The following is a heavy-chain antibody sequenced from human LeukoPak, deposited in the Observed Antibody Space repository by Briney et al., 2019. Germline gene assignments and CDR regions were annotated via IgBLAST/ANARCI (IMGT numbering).Heavy chain of an antibody. CDR3: ASRTYYFDY. V-gene: IGHV3-48*03. J-gene: IGHJ4*02. CDR2: ISGGGSTV. CDR1: GFTFSSYE. Sequence: GGSLRLSCAASGFTFSSYEMNWVRQAPGRGLEWVSYISGGGSTVYYADSVKGRFTISRDNAKNSLYLQMNSLRAEDTAVYYCASRTYYFDYWGQGTLVTVSS.